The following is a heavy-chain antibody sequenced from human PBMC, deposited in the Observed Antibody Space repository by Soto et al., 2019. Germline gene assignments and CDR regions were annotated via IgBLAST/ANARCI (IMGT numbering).Heavy chain of an antibody. CDR2: IIPIFGTA. J-gene: IGHJ5*02. Sequence: QVQLVQSGAEVKKPGSSMKVSCKASGGTFSSYAISWVRQAPGQGIEWMGGIIPIFGTANYAQKFQGRVTITADESTITAYMELSSLRSEYTAVYYCARGSGIAARPYWFDPWGQGTLVTVSS. CDR1: GGTFSSYA. V-gene: IGHV1-69*01. CDR3: ARGSGIAARPYWFDP. D-gene: IGHD6-6*01.